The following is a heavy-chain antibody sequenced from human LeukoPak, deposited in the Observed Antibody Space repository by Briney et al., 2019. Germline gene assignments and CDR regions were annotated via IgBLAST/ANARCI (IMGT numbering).Heavy chain of an antibody. CDR2: IYHSESA. J-gene: IGHJ4*02. CDR3: AVNLYSSGWYSDY. CDR1: GFTFSSYW. V-gene: IGHV4-38-2*01. D-gene: IGHD6-19*01. Sequence: GSLRLSCAASGFTFSSYWMSWVRQPPGKGLEWIGSIYHSESADYNPSLKSRVTISVDTTRNQFSLRLRSVTAADTAVYYCAVNLYSSGWYSDYWGQGTLVTVSS.